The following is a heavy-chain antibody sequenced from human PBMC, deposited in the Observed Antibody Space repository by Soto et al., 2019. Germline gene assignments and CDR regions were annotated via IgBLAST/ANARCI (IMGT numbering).Heavy chain of an antibody. CDR1: GGTFSSYA. V-gene: IGHV1-69*13. Sequence: GASVKVSCKASGGTFSSYAISWVRQAPGQGLEWMGGIIPIFGTANYAQKFQGRVTITADESTSTAYMELSSLRSEDTAVYYCARGQVQLVGLYYYYGMDVWGQGTTVTVSS. D-gene: IGHD6-6*01. CDR2: IIPIFGTA. CDR3: ARGQVQLVGLYYYYGMDV. J-gene: IGHJ6*02.